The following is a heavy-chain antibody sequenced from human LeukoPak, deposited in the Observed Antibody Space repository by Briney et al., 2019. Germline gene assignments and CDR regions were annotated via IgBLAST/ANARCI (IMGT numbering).Heavy chain of an antibody. V-gene: IGHV4-34*01. CDR1: GGSFSGYY. CDR2: TNHSGST. CDR3: ARGRGNYDFWSGYLDY. Sequence: SETLSLTCAVYGGSFSGYYWSWIRQPPGKGLEWIGETNHSGSTNYNPSLKSRVTISVDTSKNQFSLKLSSVTAADTAVYYCARGRGNYDFWSGYLDYWGQGTLVTVSS. D-gene: IGHD3-3*01. J-gene: IGHJ4*02.